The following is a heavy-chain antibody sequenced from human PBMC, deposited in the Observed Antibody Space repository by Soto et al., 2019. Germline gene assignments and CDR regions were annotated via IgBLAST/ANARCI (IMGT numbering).Heavy chain of an antibody. Sequence: QVQLVQSGAEVKKPGASVKVSCKASGYTFTSYAMHWVRQAPGQRLEWMGWINAGNGNTKYSQKFQGRVTITRDTSASTAYMGLSSLRSDDTAVYYCESGGCSGGSCYYGMDVWGQGTTVTVSS. CDR2: INAGNGNT. D-gene: IGHD2-15*01. J-gene: IGHJ6*02. CDR1: GYTFTSYA. V-gene: IGHV1-3*01. CDR3: ESGGCSGGSCYYGMDV.